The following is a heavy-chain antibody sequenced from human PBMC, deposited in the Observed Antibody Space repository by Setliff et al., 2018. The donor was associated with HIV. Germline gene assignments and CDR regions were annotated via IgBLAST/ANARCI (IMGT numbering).Heavy chain of an antibody. CDR2: IYSDGTT. V-gene: IGHV3-66*02. D-gene: IGHD3-10*01. CDR3: AIIRVNGSPY. Sequence: GGSLRLSCAASGFSVSNYYMAWVRQAPGKGLEWVSTIYSDGTTYHADSVKGRFTLSRDNSKNTLFLQMNSLRPEDTAVYYCAIIRVNGSPYWGQGTPVTVSS. J-gene: IGHJ4*02. CDR1: GFSVSNYY.